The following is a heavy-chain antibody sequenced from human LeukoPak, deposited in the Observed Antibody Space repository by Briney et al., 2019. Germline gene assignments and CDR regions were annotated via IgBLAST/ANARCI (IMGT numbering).Heavy chain of an antibody. D-gene: IGHD5-24*01. Sequence: SETLSLTCAVYGGSFSGYYWSWIRQPPGKGLEWIGEINHSGSTNYNPSLKSRVTISVDTSKNQFSLTLSSVTAADTAVYYCASPKDGYNYDALDIWGQGTMVTVSS. CDR1: GGSFSGYY. CDR2: INHSGST. J-gene: IGHJ3*02. V-gene: IGHV4-34*01. CDR3: ASPKDGYNYDALDI.